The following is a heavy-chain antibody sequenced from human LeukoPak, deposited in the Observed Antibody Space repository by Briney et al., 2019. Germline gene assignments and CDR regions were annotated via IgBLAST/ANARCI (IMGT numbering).Heavy chain of an antibody. CDR2: ISAYNGNT. Sequence: VASVKVSCKASGYTFTSYGISWVRQAPGQGLEWMGWISAYNGNTNYAQKLQGRVTMTTDTSTSTACMELRSLRSDDTAVYYCARSIVGATPGAFDIWGQGTMVTVSS. D-gene: IGHD1-26*01. CDR1: GYTFTSYG. CDR3: ARSIVGATPGAFDI. V-gene: IGHV1-18*01. J-gene: IGHJ3*02.